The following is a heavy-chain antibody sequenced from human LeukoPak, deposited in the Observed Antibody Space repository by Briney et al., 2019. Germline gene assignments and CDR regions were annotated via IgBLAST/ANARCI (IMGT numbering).Heavy chain of an antibody. V-gene: IGHV1-2*02. D-gene: IGHD2-15*01. J-gene: IGHJ4*02. Sequence: ASVKVSCKASGYTFTGYYMHWVRQAPGQGLEWMGWINPNSGGTNYAQKFQGRVTMTGDTSISTAYMELSRLRSDDTAVYYCATLLGGGYCSGGSCRYYFDYWGQGTLVTVSS. CDR3: ATLLGGGYCSGGSCRYYFDY. CDR2: INPNSGGT. CDR1: GYTFTGYY.